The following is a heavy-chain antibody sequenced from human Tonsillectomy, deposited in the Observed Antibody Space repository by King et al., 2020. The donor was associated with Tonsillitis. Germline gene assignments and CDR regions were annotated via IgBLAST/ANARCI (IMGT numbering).Heavy chain of an antibody. CDR3: ARREYSYGTVYYYGIDV. V-gene: IGHV1-69*01. Sequence: QLVQSGAEVKKPGSSVKVSCKASGGTFSSYAISWVRQAPGQGLEWMGGIIPIFGTANYAQKFQGRVTITADESTSTAYMELSSLRSEDTAVYYCARREYSYGTVYYYGIDVWGQGTTVTVSS. J-gene: IGHJ6*02. CDR2: IIPIFGTA. D-gene: IGHD5-18*01. CDR1: GGTFSSYA.